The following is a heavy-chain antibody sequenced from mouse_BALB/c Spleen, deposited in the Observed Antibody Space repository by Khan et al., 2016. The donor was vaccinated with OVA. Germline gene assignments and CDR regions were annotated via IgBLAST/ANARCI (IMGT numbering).Heavy chain of an antibody. J-gene: IGHJ4*01. D-gene: IGHD2-10*01. V-gene: IGHV9-3-1*01. CDR3: GRTPYFSYTMAY. CDR2: INTYTGEP. CDR1: GYTFTKFG. Sequence: QVQLKQSGPELKKPGETVKISCKASGYTFTKFGMNWVKQAPGKGLEWMGWINTYTGEPTYADDFKGRFAFSMETSARTAYLQINNLKDEDTAKYFCGRTPYFSYTMAYWGQGTSVTVSS.